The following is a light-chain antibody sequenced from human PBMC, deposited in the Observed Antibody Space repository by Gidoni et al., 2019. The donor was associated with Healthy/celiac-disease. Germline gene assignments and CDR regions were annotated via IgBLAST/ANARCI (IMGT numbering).Light chain of an antibody. CDR3: QQYNNWPLG. J-gene: IGKJ3*01. V-gene: IGKV3-15*01. CDR2: GAS. CDR1: QRVSSN. Sequence: ELVITHSPATLSVSAGERATLSCRASQRVSSNLAWYQQKPGQAPRLLIYGASTRDTGIPARFSGSGSGTEFTLTISSLQSEDIAVYYCQQYNNWPLGFGPGTKVDIK.